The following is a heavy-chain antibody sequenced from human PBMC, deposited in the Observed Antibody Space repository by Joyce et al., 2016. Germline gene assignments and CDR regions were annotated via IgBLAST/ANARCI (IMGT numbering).Heavy chain of an antibody. D-gene: IGHD4-17*01. V-gene: IGHV1-69*18. Sequence: QVQLVQSGAEVQKPGSSVKTSCKVSGDTLKHIVLSWVRQTPGQGLEWKGNILPAFASVKFAQKLQGRVSITADEAMSTAYMELTRLTSEDTAVYYCAKVGGYGDYGFFDSWGQGTLVTVSS. CDR3: AKVGGYGDYGFFDS. CDR2: ILPAFASV. CDR1: GDTLKHIV. J-gene: IGHJ4*02.